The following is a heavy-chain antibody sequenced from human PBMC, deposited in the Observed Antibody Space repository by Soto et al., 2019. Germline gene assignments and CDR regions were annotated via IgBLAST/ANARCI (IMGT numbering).Heavy chain of an antibody. CDR3: TRENRGWGLYYYYYGMDV. CDR2: IRSKAYGGTI. D-gene: IGHD6-19*01. J-gene: IGHJ6*02. CDR1: GFTFGDYA. V-gene: IGHV3-49*04. Sequence: GGSLRLSCTASGFTFGDYAMSWVRQAPGKGLEWVGFIRSKAYGGTIEYAASVKGRFTISRDDSKSIAYLQMNSLKTEDTAVYYCTRENRGWGLYYYYYGMDVWGQGTTVTVSS.